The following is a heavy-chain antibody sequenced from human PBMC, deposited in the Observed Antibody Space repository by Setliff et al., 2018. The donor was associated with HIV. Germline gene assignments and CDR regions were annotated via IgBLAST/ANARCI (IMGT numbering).Heavy chain of an antibody. J-gene: IGHJ5*02. CDR3: ARLPRIALSGTFGWFDP. D-gene: IGHD6-19*01. V-gene: IGHV4-39*07. CDR1: GDPISSGSYY. Sequence: SETLSLTCTVSGDPISSGSYYWGWIRQPPGKGLEWIGSMYYSGTTYYNPSLKSRVTISVDTSKGQFSLRLSSVTAADTAVYYCARLPRIALSGTFGWFDPWGQGTLVTVSS. CDR2: MYYSGTT.